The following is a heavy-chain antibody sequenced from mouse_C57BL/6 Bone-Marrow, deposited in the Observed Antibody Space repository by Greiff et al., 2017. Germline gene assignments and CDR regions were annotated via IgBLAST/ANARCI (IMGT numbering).Heavy chain of an antibody. Sequence: QVQLKQPGAELVKPGASVKLSCKASGYTFTSYWMQWVKQRPGQGLEWIGEIDPSDSYTNYNQKFKGKATLTVDTSSSTAYMQLSSLTSEDSAVYYCARLWLLRGYAMDYWGQGTSVTVSS. CDR3: ARLWLLRGYAMDY. D-gene: IGHD2-3*01. V-gene: IGHV1-50*01. CDR2: IDPSDSYT. CDR1: GYTFTSYW. J-gene: IGHJ4*01.